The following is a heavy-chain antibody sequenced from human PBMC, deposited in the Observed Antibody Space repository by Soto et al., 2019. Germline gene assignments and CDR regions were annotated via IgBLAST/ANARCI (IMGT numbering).Heavy chain of an antibody. D-gene: IGHD3-3*01. V-gene: IGHV1-18*01. CDR1: GYTFNSFG. J-gene: IGHJ4*02. Sequence: QVQLVQSGPEVKKPGASVKVSCKGSGYTFNSFGITWVRQAPGQGLEWMGWISGYNANTKYAQKFQGRVTMTTDTSTSTAHMKLRSLRSDDTALYYCGRYFWSGRLPYQFDFWGQGTLVTVSS. CDR2: ISGYNANT. CDR3: GRYFWSGRLPYQFDF.